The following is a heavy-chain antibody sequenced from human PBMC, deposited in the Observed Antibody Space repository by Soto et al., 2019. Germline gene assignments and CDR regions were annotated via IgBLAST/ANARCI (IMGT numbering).Heavy chain of an antibody. D-gene: IGHD2-21*01. Sequence: QVPLVQSGPEMKEPGASVKVSCKASNYDFRDYGFSWVRQAPGQGLEWMGWISPYKGDTNYAQKFQGRVTLTTDSSTNTAYMELRSLRSDDTAMYYCARDLPPYDPAYSVVGARFDYWGQGTLVTVSS. CDR1: NYDFRDYG. V-gene: IGHV1-18*01. CDR3: ARDLPPYDPAYSVVGARFDY. J-gene: IGHJ4*02. CDR2: ISPYKGDT.